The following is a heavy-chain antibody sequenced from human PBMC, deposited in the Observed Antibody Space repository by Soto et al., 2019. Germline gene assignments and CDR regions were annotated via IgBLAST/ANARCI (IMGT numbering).Heavy chain of an antibody. D-gene: IGHD6-13*01. Sequence: LVESGGGVVQPGRSLRLSCAASGFTFSTHAMHWVRQAPGKGLECVAIVSFDGSNKYYADSVKGRFTISRDNSKNTLYLQMSGLTPEDTAFYYCARDQTGITTAGGGRIDRWGQGTLVTVSS. CDR2: VSFDGSNK. CDR3: ARDQTGITTAGGGRIDR. J-gene: IGHJ5*02. V-gene: IGHV3-30-3*01. CDR1: GFTFSTHA.